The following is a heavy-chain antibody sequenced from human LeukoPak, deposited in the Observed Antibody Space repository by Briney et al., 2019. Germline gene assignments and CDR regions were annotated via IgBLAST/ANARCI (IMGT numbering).Heavy chain of an antibody. D-gene: IGHD3-10*01. CDR2: INHSGST. J-gene: IGHJ3*02. V-gene: IGHV4-34*01. CDR1: GGSFSGYY. Sequence: SQTLSLTCAVYGGSFSGYYWSWIRQPPGKGLEWIGEINHSGSTNYNPSLKSRVTISVDTSKNQFSLKLSSVTAADTAVYYCARVRYYYGSGSRHAFDIWGQGTMVTVSS. CDR3: ARVRYYYGSGSRHAFDI.